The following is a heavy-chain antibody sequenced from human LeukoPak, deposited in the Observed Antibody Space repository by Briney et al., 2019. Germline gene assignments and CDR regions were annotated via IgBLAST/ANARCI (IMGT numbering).Heavy chain of an antibody. D-gene: IGHD6-19*01. CDR1: GGSISGDF. J-gene: IGHJ5*02. Sequence: SETLSLTCTVSGGSISGDFWSWIRQPPGKGLEWIGVIHYSGSTKYNPSLKSRVTMSVDMSKNQFSLRLRSVTAADTAVYYCARHTSSAWYAWFDPWGQGTLVTVSS. CDR2: IHYSGST. CDR3: ARHTSSAWYAWFDP. V-gene: IGHV4-59*08.